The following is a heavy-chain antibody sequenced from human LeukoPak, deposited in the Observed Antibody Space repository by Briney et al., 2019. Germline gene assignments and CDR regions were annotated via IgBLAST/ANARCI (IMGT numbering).Heavy chain of an antibody. J-gene: IGHJ4*02. D-gene: IGHD4-17*01. CDR1: GFTFSSYA. CDR2: ISGGGGSI. CDR3: ARYRSVTTGKRFFDY. V-gene: IGHV3-23*01. Sequence: GGSLRLSCVASGFTFSSYAMSWVRQAPGKGLEWVSGISGGGGSIHYADSVKGRFTISRDNSMNTLYLQMSSLRAEDTAVYYCARYRSVTTGKRFFDYWGQGTLVTVSS.